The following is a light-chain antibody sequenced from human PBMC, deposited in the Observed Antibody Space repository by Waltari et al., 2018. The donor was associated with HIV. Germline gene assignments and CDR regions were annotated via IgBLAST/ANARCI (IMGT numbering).Light chain of an antibody. J-gene: IGKJ2*01. V-gene: IGKV4-1*01. Sequence: DVVVTQSPDSLAASAGARATPNCKSSRTLFYRSNNKSYLAWYQQKAGQRPKLLIYWASTRESGVPDRFSGSGSGTDFTLTISSLQAEDVAVYYCQQYYSVPYTFGQGTKLDIK. CDR1: RTLFYRSNNKSY. CDR3: QQYYSVPYT. CDR2: WAS.